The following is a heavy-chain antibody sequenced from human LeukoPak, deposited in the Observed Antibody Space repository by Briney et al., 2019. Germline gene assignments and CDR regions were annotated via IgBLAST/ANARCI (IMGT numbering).Heavy chain of an antibody. J-gene: IGHJ4*02. CDR1: GFTFSSYA. V-gene: IGHV3-64D*06. D-gene: IGHD6-13*01. CDR2: ISSNGGST. Sequence: GGSLRLSCSASGFTFSSYAMHWVRQAPGKGLEYVSAISSNGGSTYYADSVKGRITISRDNSKNTLYLQMSSLRAEDTAVYYCVKDKQQLVLGYFDYWGQGTLVTVSS. CDR3: VKDKQQLVLGYFDY.